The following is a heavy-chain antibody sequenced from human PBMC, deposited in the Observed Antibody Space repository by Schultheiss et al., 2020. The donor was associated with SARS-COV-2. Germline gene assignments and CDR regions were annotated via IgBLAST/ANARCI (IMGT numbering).Heavy chain of an antibody. V-gene: IGHV3-30-3*01. J-gene: IGHJ4*02. D-gene: IGHD3-16*02. CDR2: ISYDGSNK. CDR1: GFTFSSYA. CDR3: TRARAYYDYVWGSYRPSLFEY. Sequence: GGSLRLSCAASGFTFSSYAMHWVRQAPGKGLEWVAVISYDGSNKYYADSVKGRFTISRDNSKNTLYLQMNSLRAEDTAVYYCTRARAYYDYVWGSYRPSLFEYWGQGTVVTVSS.